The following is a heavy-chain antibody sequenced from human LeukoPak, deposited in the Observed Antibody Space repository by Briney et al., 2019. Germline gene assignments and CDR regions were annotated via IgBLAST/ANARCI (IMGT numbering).Heavy chain of an antibody. CDR1: GGSFSGYY. J-gene: IGHJ5*02. CDR3: AALGELPYNWFDP. CDR2: INHSGST. Sequence: KPSETLSLTCAVYGGSFSGYYWSWIRQPPGKGLEWIGEINHSGSTNYNPSLKSRVTISVDTSKNQFSLKLSPVTAADTAVFYCAALGELPYNWFDPWGQGTLVTVSS. V-gene: IGHV4-34*01. D-gene: IGHD3-16*02.